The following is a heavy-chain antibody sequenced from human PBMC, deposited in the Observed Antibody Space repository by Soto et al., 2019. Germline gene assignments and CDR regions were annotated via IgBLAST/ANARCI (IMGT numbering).Heavy chain of an antibody. CDR1: GYIFSGDF. CDR3: ERRGRNYYYGMDV. CDR2: IDPSDSYT. J-gene: IGHJ6*02. V-gene: IGHV5-10-1*01. Sequence: PGESVKISCKCSGYIFSGDFISFVRQMPGKGLEWMLRIDPSDSYTNYTPSFQGHVTISADKSISTAYLKWSSLKASDTAMYYCERRGRNYYYGMDVWGQGTMVTVSS.